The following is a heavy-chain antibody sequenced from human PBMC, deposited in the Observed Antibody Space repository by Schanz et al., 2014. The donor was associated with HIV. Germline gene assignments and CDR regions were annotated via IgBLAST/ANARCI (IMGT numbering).Heavy chain of an antibody. V-gene: IGHV3-48*02. CDR2: ISLSSGTK. J-gene: IGHJ3*02. CDR1: GFTFSDYW. Sequence: EVQLVESGGGLVQPGGSLRLSCAASGFTFSDYWMSWVRQAPGKGLEWIAHISLSSGTKYNADSVKGRFTISRDNAKASVYLQMNSLRDEDTAVYYCAREDHYDDGTYYQGAFDIWGQGTMVTVSS. D-gene: IGHD3-22*01. CDR3: AREDHYDDGTYYQGAFDI.